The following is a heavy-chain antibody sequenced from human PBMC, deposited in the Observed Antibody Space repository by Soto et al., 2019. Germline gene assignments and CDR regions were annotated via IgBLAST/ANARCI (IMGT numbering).Heavy chain of an antibody. J-gene: IGHJ5*02. V-gene: IGHV2-26*04. CDR2: IFSNDEK. D-gene: IGHD6-13*01. CDR3: ASTYSTSCYCFDP. Sequence: QVTVKESGPVLVKPTETLTLTCTVSGFSLSNAGLGVSWIRQPPGKALEWLAHIFSNDEKSYSTSLKSRRTTSKENSNSHEVLTMTNMDPVATATDYCASTYSTSCYCFDPWGQGTLVTVSS. CDR1: GFSLSNAGLG.